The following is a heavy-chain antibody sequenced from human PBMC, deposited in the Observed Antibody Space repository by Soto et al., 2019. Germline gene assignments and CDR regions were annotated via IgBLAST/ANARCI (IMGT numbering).Heavy chain of an antibody. CDR3: ARGEVDYGTWFDP. J-gene: IGHJ5*02. V-gene: IGHV4-34*01. CDR1: GGSFSGYY. CDR2: INHSGST. D-gene: IGHD4-17*01. Sequence: QVQLQQWGAGLLKPSETLSLTCAVYGGSFSGYYWSWIRQPPGKGLEWIGEINHSGSTNYNTSLKSRVTLSVATSKHQFSLNLSSVTAADTAVYYCARGEVDYGTWFDPWGQGTLVTVSS.